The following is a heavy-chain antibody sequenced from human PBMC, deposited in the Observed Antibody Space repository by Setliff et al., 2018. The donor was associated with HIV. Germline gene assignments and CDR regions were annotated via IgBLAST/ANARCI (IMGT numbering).Heavy chain of an antibody. Sequence: GGSLRLSCAASGFTFSSYAMSWVRQAPGKGLEWVSAISGSGGSTYYADSVKGRFTISRHNSKNTLYLQMNSLRAEDTAVYYCAREIRAGDYPPYNYYFYMDVWGKGTTVTVSS. D-gene: IGHD4-17*01. V-gene: IGHV3-23*01. J-gene: IGHJ6*03. CDR1: GFTFSSYA. CDR2: ISGSGGST. CDR3: AREIRAGDYPPYNYYFYMDV.